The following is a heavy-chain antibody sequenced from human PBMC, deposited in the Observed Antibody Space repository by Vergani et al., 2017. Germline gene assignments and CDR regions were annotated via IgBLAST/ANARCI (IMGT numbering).Heavy chain of an antibody. CDR2: ISYDGSNK. CDR3: AKSGYGSGSYFPIYYYYMDV. Sequence: QVQLVESGGGVVQPGRSLRLSCAASGFTFSSYGMHWVRQAPGKGLEWVAVISYDGSNKYYADSVKGRFTISRDNSKNTLYLQMNSLRAEDTAVYYCAKSGYGSGSYFPIYYYYMDVWGKGTTVTVSS. J-gene: IGHJ6*03. CDR1: GFTFSSYG. V-gene: IGHV3-30*18. D-gene: IGHD3-10*01.